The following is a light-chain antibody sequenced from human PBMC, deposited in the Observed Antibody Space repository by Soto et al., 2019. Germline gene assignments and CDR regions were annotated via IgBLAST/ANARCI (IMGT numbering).Light chain of an antibody. V-gene: IGLV1-44*01. J-gene: IGLJ1*01. CDR1: SSNIGTSS. CDR3: EARDDILNCHV. Sequence: QSVLTQPHSASGSPGQRVTICCSGSSSNIGTSSVHWFQQLPGTAPKLLISTTNQRPSGVPERFSGSKSGTSASLAISGLQSEEYSDYYCEARDDILNCHVFGTWTMSPS. CDR2: TTN.